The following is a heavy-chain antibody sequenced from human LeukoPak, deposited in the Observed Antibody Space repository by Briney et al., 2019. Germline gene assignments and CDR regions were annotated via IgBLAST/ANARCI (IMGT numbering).Heavy chain of an antibody. D-gene: IGHD5-18*01. CDR1: GDSISTYY. Sequence: SQTLSLTCTVSGDSISTYYWSWIRQPPGKGLEWIAYIDYRGSTTYNPSLRSRVTISVDTSRNQFSLKLYSVTAADTAVYYCARSRSGYSYDHAAFEIWGQGTMVTVSS. CDR2: IDYRGST. V-gene: IGHV4-59*01. CDR3: ARSRSGYSYDHAAFEI. J-gene: IGHJ3*02.